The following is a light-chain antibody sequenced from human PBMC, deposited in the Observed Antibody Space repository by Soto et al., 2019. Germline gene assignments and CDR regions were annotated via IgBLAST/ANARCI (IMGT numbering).Light chain of an antibody. CDR3: QQYGTSPPLYT. V-gene: IGKV3-20*01. Sequence: EIVLTQSPGTLSLSPGERATLSCRASQSADSTYLAWYQQKPGQAPRLLIYAASTRAAGTPDRFSGSGSGTDFTLTISRLEAEDFALSYCQQYGTSPPLYTFGQGTRLEIK. CDR2: AAS. CDR1: QSADSTY. J-gene: IGKJ2*01.